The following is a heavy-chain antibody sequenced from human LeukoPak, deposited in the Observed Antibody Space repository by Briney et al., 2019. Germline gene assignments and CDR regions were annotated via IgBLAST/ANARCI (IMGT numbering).Heavy chain of an antibody. V-gene: IGHV4-59*01. Sequence: SETLSLTCTVSGGSISSYYWSWIRQPPGKGLEWIGYIYYSGSTNYNPSLKSRVTISVDTSKNQFSLKLSSVTAADTAVYYCAKDYYYGSGSYYNPYYFDYWGQGTLVTVSS. D-gene: IGHD3-10*01. CDR1: GGSISSYY. J-gene: IGHJ4*02. CDR2: IYYSGST. CDR3: AKDYYYGSGSYYNPYYFDY.